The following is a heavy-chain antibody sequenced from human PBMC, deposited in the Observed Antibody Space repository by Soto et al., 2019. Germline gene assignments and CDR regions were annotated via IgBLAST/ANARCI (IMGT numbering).Heavy chain of an antibody. CDR1: GFTFSSYG. D-gene: IGHD2-2*01. J-gene: IGHJ6*02. CDR2: IWYDGSNK. V-gene: IGHV3-33*01. Sequence: PGGSLRLSCAASGFTFSSYGMHWVRQAPGKGLEWVAVIWYDGSNKYYADSVKGRFTISRDNSKNTLYLQMNSLRAEDTAVYYCARDPVGYCSSTSCYHYYYYGMDVWGQGTTVTVSS. CDR3: ARDPVGYCSSTSCYHYYYYGMDV.